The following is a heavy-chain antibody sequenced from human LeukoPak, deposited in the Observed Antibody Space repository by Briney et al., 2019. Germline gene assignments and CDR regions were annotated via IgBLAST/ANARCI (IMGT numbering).Heavy chain of an antibody. CDR1: GFTFSCYS. CDR3: ATTPNYGSGSYFDY. Sequence: GGSLRLSCAASGFTFSCYSMNWVRQAPGKGLEWVSSISSSSSYIYYADSVKGRFTISRDNAKNSLYLQMNSLRAEDTAVYYCATTPNYGSGSYFDYWGQGTLVTVSS. CDR2: ISSSSSYI. J-gene: IGHJ4*02. V-gene: IGHV3-21*01. D-gene: IGHD3-10*01.